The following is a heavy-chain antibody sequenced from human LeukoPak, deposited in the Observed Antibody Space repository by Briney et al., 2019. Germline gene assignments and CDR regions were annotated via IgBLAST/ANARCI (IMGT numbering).Heavy chain of an antibody. Sequence: PSETLSLTCTVSGGSISSGGYYWSWIRQHPGKGLEWIGYIYYSGSTYYNPSLKSRVTISVDTSKNQFSLKLSSVTAADSAVYYCARLRITFGGVIAWGQGTLVTVSS. V-gene: IGHV4-31*03. J-gene: IGHJ5*02. CDR3: ARLRITFGGVIA. CDR2: IYYSGST. D-gene: IGHD3-16*02. CDR1: GGSISSGGYY.